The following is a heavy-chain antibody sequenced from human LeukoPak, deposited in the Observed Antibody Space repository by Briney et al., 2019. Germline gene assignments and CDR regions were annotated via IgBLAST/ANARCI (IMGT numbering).Heavy chain of an antibody. Sequence: GGSLRLSCAASGFTFSSYGMHWVRQGPGKGLEWVTFIGYDGTDKNYADSVKGRFTISRDNSKNTLYLQMNSLRAEDTAVYYCARSGSTYYYGMDVWGQGTTATVSS. V-gene: IGHV3-33*01. CDR1: GFTFSSYG. J-gene: IGHJ6*02. D-gene: IGHD3-10*01. CDR2: IGYDGTDK. CDR3: ARSGSTYYYGMDV.